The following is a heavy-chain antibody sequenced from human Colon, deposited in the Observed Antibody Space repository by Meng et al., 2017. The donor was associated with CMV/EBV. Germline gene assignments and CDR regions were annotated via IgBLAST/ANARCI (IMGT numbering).Heavy chain of an antibody. D-gene: IGHD3-9*01. CDR1: GRSVSDYY. J-gene: IGHJ5*02. CDR2: INHSGST. CDR3: ATFTLRYFDWP. V-gene: IGHV4-34*01. Sequence: SLTCAVYGRSVSDYYWSGIRQPPGKGLEWIGEINHSGSTNYNPSLKSRVTISVDTSKNQFSLQLNSVTAADTAVYYCATFTLRYFDWPWGQGTLVTVSS.